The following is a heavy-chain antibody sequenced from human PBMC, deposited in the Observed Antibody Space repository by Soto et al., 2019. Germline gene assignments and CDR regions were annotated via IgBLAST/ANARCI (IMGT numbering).Heavy chain of an antibody. CDR1: GITFSSYY. CDR3: ARWAGGYGGDGYGTDV. D-gene: IGHD2-21*01. CDR2: IGTAGDP. V-gene: IGHV3-13*05. Sequence: ERSLRLSWAASGITFSSYYLHGVRPATGKGLECVSAIGTAGDPYYPCSVKGRFTISRENAKNSLYLQMNSLRAGDTAVYSCARWAGGYGGDGYGTDVRGQGTTVTVSS. J-gene: IGHJ6*02.